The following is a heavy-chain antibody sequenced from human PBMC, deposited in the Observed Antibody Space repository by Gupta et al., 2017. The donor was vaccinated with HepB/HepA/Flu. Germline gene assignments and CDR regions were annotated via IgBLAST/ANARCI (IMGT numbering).Heavy chain of an antibody. CDR1: GGSLSSGDCY. CDR3: ARNSTKSRWFDP. CDR2: IFYPGST. Sequence: VQLQESRPGLVQPSQTLSLTCTVSGGSLSSGDCYWSWIRQPPGKGREWIGCIFYPGSTYINPSLQNRLSISIDTSKSLPSLTLTSVTAADTATYYCARNSTKSRWFDPWGHGTQVTVSA. V-gene: IGHV4-30-4*01. D-gene: IGHD1-1*01. J-gene: IGHJ5*02.